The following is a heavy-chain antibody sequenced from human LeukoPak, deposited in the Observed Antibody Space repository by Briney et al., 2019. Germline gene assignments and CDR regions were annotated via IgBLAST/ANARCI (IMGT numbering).Heavy chain of an antibody. CDR2: ITGNSGSL. J-gene: IGHJ4*02. Sequence: GGSLRLSCAGSGFTFDEYDMYWVRQPPGKGLEWVAGITGNSGSLGYADSVKGRFTISRDNAKNSLYLQMNSLRAEDTALYYCTKARYCRRPPCPFDYRGQGTLVTVSS. V-gene: IGHV3-9*01. CDR3: TKARYCRRPPCPFDY. D-gene: IGHD2-15*01. CDR1: GFTFDEYD.